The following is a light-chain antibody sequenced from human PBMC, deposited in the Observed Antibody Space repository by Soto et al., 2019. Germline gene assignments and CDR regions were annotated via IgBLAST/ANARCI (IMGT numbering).Light chain of an antibody. V-gene: IGKV1-39*01. CDR2: DAS. CDR3: QQSYSTPSWT. Sequence: DIQMTQSPTTLSASVGDRVTITCRASQSINTWLAWYQQKSGKAPKLLIYDASSLESGVPPRFSGSGSGTDFTLTISSLQPEDFATYYCQQSYSTPSWTFGQGTKVEIK. CDR1: QSINTW. J-gene: IGKJ1*01.